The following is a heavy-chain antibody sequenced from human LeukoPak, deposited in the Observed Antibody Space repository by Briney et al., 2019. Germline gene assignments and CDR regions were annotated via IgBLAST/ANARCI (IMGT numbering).Heavy chain of an antibody. J-gene: IGHJ4*02. CDR2: ISGSSGST. Sequence: GGSLRLSCAASGFTFSSYAMSWVRQAPGKGLEWVSAISGSSGSTYYADSVKGRFTISRDNSKNTLYLQMNSLRAEDTAVYYCAKDGYSYGYTYYFDYWGQGTLVTVSS. CDR3: AKDGYSYGYTYYFDY. CDR1: GFTFSSYA. D-gene: IGHD5-18*01. V-gene: IGHV3-23*01.